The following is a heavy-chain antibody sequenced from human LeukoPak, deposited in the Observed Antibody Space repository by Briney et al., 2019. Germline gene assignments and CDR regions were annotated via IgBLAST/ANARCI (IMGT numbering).Heavy chain of an antibody. V-gene: IGHV3-20*04. CDR2: INWIGGNT. CDR1: GVTFDDYG. J-gene: IGHJ3*02. CDR3: ARDFDI. Sequence: GGSLRLSCAASGVTFDDYGMSWVRQAPGKGRRWFSGINWIGGNTGTAASVKGRFTISRDNRTNSLYIQIQRLWPEETALYYCARDFDIWGQGTMVTVSS.